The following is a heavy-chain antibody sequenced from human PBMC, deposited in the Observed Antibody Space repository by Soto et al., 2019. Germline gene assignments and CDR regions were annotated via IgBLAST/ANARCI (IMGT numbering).Heavy chain of an antibody. Sequence: EVQLLESGGGLVQPGGSLRLSCAASGFTFSSYAMSWVRQAPGKGLEGVSAISGSGGSTYYADSVKGRFTISRDNSKNTLYLQMNSLRAEDTAVYYCAKVRVRGVYFDYWGQGTLVTVSS. V-gene: IGHV3-23*01. CDR3: AKVRVRGVYFDY. CDR1: GFTFSSYA. J-gene: IGHJ4*02. D-gene: IGHD3-10*01. CDR2: ISGSGGST.